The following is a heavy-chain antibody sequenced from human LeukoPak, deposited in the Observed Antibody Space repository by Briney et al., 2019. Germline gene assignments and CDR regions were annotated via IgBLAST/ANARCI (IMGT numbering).Heavy chain of an antibody. Sequence: PSETLSLTCTVSGGSISSYYWGWIRRPPGKGLEWIGSIYYTGSTYYNPSLKSRVTISVDTSKNQFSLKLSSVTAADTAVYYCAGHLVYCSSTSCYFDYWGQGTLVTVSS. D-gene: IGHD2-2*01. CDR3: AGHLVYCSSTSCYFDY. V-gene: IGHV4-39*07. J-gene: IGHJ4*02. CDR2: IYYTGST. CDR1: GGSISSYY.